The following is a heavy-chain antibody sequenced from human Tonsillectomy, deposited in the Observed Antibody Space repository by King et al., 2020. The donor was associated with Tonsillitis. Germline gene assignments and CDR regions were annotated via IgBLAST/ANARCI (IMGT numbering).Heavy chain of an antibody. CDR2: MNPNTGNT. Sequence: QLVQSGAEVKKPGASVKVSCKASGYTFTSYDINWVRQATGQGLEWRGWMNPNTGNTGYAQNFQGRVTMTRDTSITTAYMELSSLRSEDTAIYYCARGRRNWFDAWGQGTLVTVSS. V-gene: IGHV1-8*01. CDR3: ARGRRNWFDA. CDR1: GYTFTSYD. J-gene: IGHJ5*02.